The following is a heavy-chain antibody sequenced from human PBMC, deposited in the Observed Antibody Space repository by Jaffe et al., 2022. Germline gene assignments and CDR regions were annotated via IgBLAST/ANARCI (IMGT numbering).Heavy chain of an antibody. CDR2: IYYSGST. Sequence: QVQLQESGPGLVKPSETLSLTCTVSGGSISSYYWSWIRQPPGKGLEWIGYIYYSGSTNYNPSLKSRVTISVDTSKNQFSLKLSSVTAADTAVYYCARTGYSSGWYGGPFYYYYYMDVWGKGTTVTVSS. D-gene: IGHD6-19*01. J-gene: IGHJ6*03. CDR1: GGSISSYY. V-gene: IGHV4-59*01. CDR3: ARTGYSSGWYGGPFYYYYYMDV.